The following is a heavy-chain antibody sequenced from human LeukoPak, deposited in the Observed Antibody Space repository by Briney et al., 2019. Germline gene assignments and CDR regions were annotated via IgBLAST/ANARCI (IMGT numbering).Heavy chain of an antibody. CDR3: ARDSTSWSYYYYMDV. Sequence: GGSLRLSCAASGFTVSSNYMSWVRQAPGKGLEWVSVIYSGGSTYYADSVKGRFTISRDNSKNTLYLQMNSLRAEDTAVYYCARDSTSWSYYYYMDVWGKGTTVTASS. J-gene: IGHJ6*03. CDR2: IYSGGST. CDR1: GFTVSSNY. V-gene: IGHV3-53*01. D-gene: IGHD2-2*01.